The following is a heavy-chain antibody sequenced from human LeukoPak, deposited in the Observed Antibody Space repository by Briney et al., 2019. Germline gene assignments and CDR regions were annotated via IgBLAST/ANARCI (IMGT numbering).Heavy chain of an antibody. V-gene: IGHV4-59*01. Sequence: PSETLSLTCTVSVGSISIYYWSGIRDPPGRGLECIGDIYYSGSTNYNPSLKSRVTISVDTSKNQFSLKLSSVTAADTAVYYCARGELRYFDWLSLGPFDYWGQGTLVTVSS. CDR1: VGSISIYY. CDR2: IYYSGST. CDR3: ARGELRYFDWLSLGPFDY. D-gene: IGHD3-9*01. J-gene: IGHJ4*02.